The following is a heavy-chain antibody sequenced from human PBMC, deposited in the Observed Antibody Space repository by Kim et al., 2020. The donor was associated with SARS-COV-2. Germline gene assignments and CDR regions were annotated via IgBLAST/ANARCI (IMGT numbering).Heavy chain of an antibody. J-gene: IGHJ4*02. D-gene: IGHD5-12*01. CDR3: AKTERMATITSDYFDY. Sequence: SGKGRFTISRDNSKNTLYLQMNSLRAEDTAVYYCAKTERMATITSDYFDYWGQGTLVTVSS. V-gene: IGHV3-23*01.